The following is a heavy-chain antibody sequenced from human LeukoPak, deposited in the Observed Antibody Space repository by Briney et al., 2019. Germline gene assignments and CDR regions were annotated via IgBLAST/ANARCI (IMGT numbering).Heavy chain of an antibody. Sequence: ASVKVSCKASGYTFTSYAMHWVRQAPGQRLEWMGWINAGNGNTKYSQKFQGRVTITRDTSASTAYMELSSLRSEDTAVYYCARDADGDYVMDYWGQATLVTVSS. J-gene: IGHJ4*02. V-gene: IGHV1-3*01. CDR1: GYTFTSYA. D-gene: IGHD4-17*01. CDR3: ARDADGDYVMDY. CDR2: INAGNGNT.